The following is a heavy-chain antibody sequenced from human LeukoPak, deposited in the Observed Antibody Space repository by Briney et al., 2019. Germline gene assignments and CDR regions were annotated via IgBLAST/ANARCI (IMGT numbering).Heavy chain of an antibody. D-gene: IGHD3-16*01. V-gene: IGHV3-21*01. CDR2: ISSTSSYI. CDR3: ARDLGGWFDP. Sequence: GGSLRLSCAASGFTFSDYSMNWVRQAPGKGLEWVSSISSTSSYIYYADSVKGRLTISRDNAKSSLFLQMNTLRAEDTAMYYCARDLGGWFDPWGQGTLVTVSS. CDR1: GFTFSDYS. J-gene: IGHJ5*02.